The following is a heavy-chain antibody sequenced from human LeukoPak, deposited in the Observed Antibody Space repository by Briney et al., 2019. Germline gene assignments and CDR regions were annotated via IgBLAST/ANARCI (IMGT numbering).Heavy chain of an antibody. V-gene: IGHV3-48*01. Sequence: GGSLRLSCAASGFTFSSYSMNWVRQAPGKGLEWVSYISSSSSTIYYADSVKGRFTISRDNAKNSLYLQMNSLRAEDTAVYYCARARSSGWSQYGMDVWGQGTTVTVSS. CDR1: GFTFSSYS. D-gene: IGHD6-19*01. CDR2: ISSSSSTI. J-gene: IGHJ6*02. CDR3: ARARSSGWSQYGMDV.